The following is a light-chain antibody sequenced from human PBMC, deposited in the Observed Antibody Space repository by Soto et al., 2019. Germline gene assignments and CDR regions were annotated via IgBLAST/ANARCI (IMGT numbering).Light chain of an antibody. J-gene: IGLJ3*02. CDR2: RND. V-gene: IGLV1-47*01. CDR3: SAWDDSLSGLV. CDR1: SSNIGSNY. Sequence: QSVLTQPPSASGTPGQRVTISCSGSSSNIGSNYVYWYRQLPGTAPNVLIYRNDERPSGVPDRFSGSKSGSSASLAISGLRSEDEAAYYCSAWDDSLSGLVFGRGTKLTVL.